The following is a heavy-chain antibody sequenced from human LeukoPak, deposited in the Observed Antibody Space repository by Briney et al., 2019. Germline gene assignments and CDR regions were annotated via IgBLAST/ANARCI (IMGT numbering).Heavy chain of an antibody. V-gene: IGHV4-39*01. CDR1: GGSISSSSYY. D-gene: IGHD3-10*01. CDR2: IYYSGST. Sequence: PSETLSLTCTVSGGSISSSSYYWGWIRQPPGTGLEWIGSIYYSGSTYYNPSLKSRVTISVGTSKNQFSLKLSSVTAADTAVYYCARGYYYGSGSYYKFDYWGQGTLVTVSS. J-gene: IGHJ4*02. CDR3: ARGYYYGSGSYYKFDY.